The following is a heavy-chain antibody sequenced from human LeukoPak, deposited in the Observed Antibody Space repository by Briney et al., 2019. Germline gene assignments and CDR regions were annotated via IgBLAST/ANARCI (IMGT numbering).Heavy chain of an antibody. CDR3: ARGKVGARQSDP. CDR1: GYTFTTYD. V-gene: IGHV1-8*01. Sequence: ASVKVSCKASGYTFTTYDINWVRQATGQGLEWMGWMNPNSGNTGYAQKFQGRVTMTRNTSISTAYMELSSLRSEDTAVYYCARGKVGARQSDPWGQGTLVTVSS. J-gene: IGHJ5*02. CDR2: MNPNSGNT. D-gene: IGHD1-26*01.